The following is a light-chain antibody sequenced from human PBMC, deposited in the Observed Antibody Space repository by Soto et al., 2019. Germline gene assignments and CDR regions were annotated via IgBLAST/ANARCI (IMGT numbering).Light chain of an antibody. J-gene: IGKJ5*01. CDR2: GAS. CDR1: QSVSSSY. V-gene: IGKV3-20*01. CDR3: QQYGSSPPIT. Sequence: EIVLTQSPATLSLSPGERATVSCRASQSVSSSYLAWYQQKPGQAPRLLIYGASSRATGIPDRFSGSGSGTDLTLTISRLEPEDFAVYYCQQYGSSPPITFGQGTRWSL.